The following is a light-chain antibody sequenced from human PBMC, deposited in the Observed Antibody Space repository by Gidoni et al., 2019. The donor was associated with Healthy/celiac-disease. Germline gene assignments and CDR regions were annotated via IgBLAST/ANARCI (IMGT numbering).Light chain of an antibody. CDR3: QQYGSSPPWT. CDR2: GAS. Sequence: EIVLTQSAGTLSLSPGERATLSCRASQSVSSSYLAWYQQKPGPAPRLLIYGASSRATGIPDRFGGSGSGAFFTLTISRLEPEDFAVYYCQQYGSSPPWTFGQGTKVEIK. CDR1: QSVSSSY. J-gene: IGKJ1*01. V-gene: IGKV3-20*01.